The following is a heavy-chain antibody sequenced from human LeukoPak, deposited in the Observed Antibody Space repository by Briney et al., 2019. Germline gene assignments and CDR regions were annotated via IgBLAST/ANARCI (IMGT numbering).Heavy chain of an antibody. V-gene: IGHV3-9*01. CDR3: ARALTGFIPGN. D-gene: IGHD3-9*01. CDR2: ISWNSGSI. Sequence: GGSLRLSCAASGFTFDDYAKHWVRQAPGKGLEWVSGISWNSGSIGYADSVKGRFTISRDNAENSLYLQMNSLRAEDTAVYYCARALTGFIPGNWGQGTLVTVSS. CDR1: GFTFDDYA. J-gene: IGHJ4*02.